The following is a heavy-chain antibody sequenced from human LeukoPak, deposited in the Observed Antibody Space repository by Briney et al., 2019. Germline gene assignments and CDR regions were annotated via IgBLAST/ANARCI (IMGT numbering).Heavy chain of an antibody. Sequence: KPSETLSLTCTVSGGSISSYYWSWIRQPAGKGLEWIGRIYTSGSTNYNPSLKSRVTMSVDTSKNQFSLKLSSVTAADTAVYYCARVLNVDYYGSVYYFDYWGQGTLVTVSS. V-gene: IGHV4-4*07. CDR3: ARVLNVDYYGSVYYFDY. J-gene: IGHJ4*02. CDR2: IYTSGST. D-gene: IGHD3-10*01. CDR1: GGSISSYY.